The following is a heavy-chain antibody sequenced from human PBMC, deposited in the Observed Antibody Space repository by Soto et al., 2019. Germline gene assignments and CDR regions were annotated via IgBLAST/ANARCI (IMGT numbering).Heavy chain of an antibody. CDR3: ARDIAARPPWYYYYYGMDV. Sequence: GGSLRLSCAASGFTFSSYSMNWVRQAPGKGLEWVSYISSSSSTIYYADSVKGRFTISRDNAKNSLYLQMNSLRDEDTAVYYCARDIAARPPWYYYYYGMDVWGQGTTVTVSS. V-gene: IGHV3-48*02. D-gene: IGHD6-6*01. J-gene: IGHJ6*02. CDR1: GFTFSSYS. CDR2: ISSSSSTI.